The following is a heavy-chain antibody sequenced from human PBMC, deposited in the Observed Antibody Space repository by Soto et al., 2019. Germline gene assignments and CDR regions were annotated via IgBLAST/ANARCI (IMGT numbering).Heavy chain of an antibody. V-gene: IGHV3-21*06. CDR1: GLPHSSFA. J-gene: IGHJ4*02. Sequence: PVGSLRLSCSASGLPHSSFAMNWFRQAPVNGLEWVSSISSTTNYIYYGDSMKGRFTISRDNGKNSLYLEIHSLRAEDTAVYYCARESEDLTSNFDYWGQGTLVTVSS. CDR3: ARESEDLTSNFDY. CDR2: ISSTTNYI.